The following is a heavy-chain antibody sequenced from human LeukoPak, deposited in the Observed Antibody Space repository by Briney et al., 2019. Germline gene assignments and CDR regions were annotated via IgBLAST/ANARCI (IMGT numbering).Heavy chain of an antibody. D-gene: IGHD3-22*01. CDR1: GYSFSGYY. J-gene: IGHJ4*02. CDR2: INPNSGGT. Sequence: GASVKVSCEASGYSFSGYYMHWVRQAPGQGLEWMGWINPNSGGTNYAQKFQGRVTMTRDTSISTAYMELSRLRSDDTAVYYCATHLVVVITTLIYWGQGTLVTVSS. CDR3: ATHLVVVITTLIY. V-gene: IGHV1-2*02.